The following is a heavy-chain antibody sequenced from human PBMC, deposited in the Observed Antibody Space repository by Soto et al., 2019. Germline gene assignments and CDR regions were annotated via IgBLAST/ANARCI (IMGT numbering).Heavy chain of an antibody. D-gene: IGHD6-25*01. CDR3: TAGAAGPRKFDF. V-gene: IGHV1-69*10. CDR1: GHTFSSYT. J-gene: IGHJ4*01. Sequence: SVKVSCKPSGHTFSSYTISWVRQAPGQGLEWMGGVIPILGMTYYAQKFQDRLTIIADKSSITAYMDLSSLTSEDTAVYYCTAGAAGPRKFDFWGHGTLVTVSS. CDR2: VIPILGMT.